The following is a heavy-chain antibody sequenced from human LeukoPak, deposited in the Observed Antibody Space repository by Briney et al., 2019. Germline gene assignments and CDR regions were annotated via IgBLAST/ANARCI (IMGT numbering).Heavy chain of an antibody. CDR1: GGSISSYY. V-gene: IGHV4-4*07. D-gene: IGHD2-2*01. J-gene: IGHJ5*02. CDR2: IYTSGST. Sequence: SETLSLTCTVSGGSISSYYWSWIRQPAGKGLEWIGRIYTSGSTNYNPFLKSRVTMSVDTSKNQFSLKLSSVTAADTAVYYCARDQPEYQLLYWFDPWGQGTLVTVSS. CDR3: ARDQPEYQLLYWFDP.